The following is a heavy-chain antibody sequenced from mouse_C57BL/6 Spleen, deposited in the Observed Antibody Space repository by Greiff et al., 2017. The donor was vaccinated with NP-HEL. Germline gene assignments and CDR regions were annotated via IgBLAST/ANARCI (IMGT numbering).Heavy chain of an antibody. Sequence: QVQLQQPGAELVKPGASVKLSCKASGYTFTSYWMQWVKQRPGQGLEWIGEIDPSDSYTNYNQKFKGKATLTVDTSSSTAYMQLSSLTSEDSAVYYCARSDLRPFAYWGQGTLVTVSA. J-gene: IGHJ3*01. CDR1: GYTFTSYW. CDR3: ARSDLRPFAY. CDR2: IDPSDSYT. V-gene: IGHV1-50*01. D-gene: IGHD1-2*01.